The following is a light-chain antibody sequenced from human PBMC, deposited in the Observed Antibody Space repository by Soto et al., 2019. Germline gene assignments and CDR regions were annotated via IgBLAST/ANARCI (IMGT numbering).Light chain of an antibody. CDR2: GSS. V-gene: IGKV3-20*01. J-gene: IGKJ5*01. CDR1: HYVMNTH. Sequence: EMLLTQVPGTLSLSPGERATLSCKASHYVMNTHLAWYQHKPRQAPRLLVYGSSNRSTGIPDRFSGSGSVRDSTLTIDRLESEDSEVYYRQQYGDSSVIFGQGTRLEIK. CDR3: QQYGDSSVI.